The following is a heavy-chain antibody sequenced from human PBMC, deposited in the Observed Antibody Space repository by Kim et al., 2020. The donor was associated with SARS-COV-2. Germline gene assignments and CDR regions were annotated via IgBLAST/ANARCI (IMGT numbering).Heavy chain of an antibody. CDR3: ARDLQLGWFDP. J-gene: IGHJ5*02. CDR2: A. D-gene: IGHD2-2*01. V-gene: IGHV1-69*04. Sequence: ANYAQKFHSRVTITADKSTSTAYMELSSLRSEDTAVYYCARDLQLGWFDPWGQGTLVTVSS.